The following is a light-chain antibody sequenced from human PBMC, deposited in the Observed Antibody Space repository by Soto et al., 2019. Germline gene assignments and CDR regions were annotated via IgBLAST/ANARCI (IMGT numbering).Light chain of an antibody. CDR2: RAS. CDR1: QTIYSN. J-gene: IGKJ1*01. Sequence: IVMTQSPATLSASPGERVTLSCRASQTIYSNIAWYQQRPGQAPRLLIYRASTRATGVPARFSGSGSGTDFTLTISSLQSEDFTVYSCLQYHNLWAFGQGTKVEIK. CDR3: LQYHNLWA. V-gene: IGKV3-15*01.